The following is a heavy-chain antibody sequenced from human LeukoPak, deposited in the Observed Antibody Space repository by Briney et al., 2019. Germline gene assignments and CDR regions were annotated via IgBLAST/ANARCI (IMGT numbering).Heavy chain of an antibody. D-gene: IGHD2-2*01. Sequence: GESLKISCKGSGYSFTSYWIGWVRQMPGKGLEWMGIIYPGDSDTRYSPSFQGQVTISADKSISTAYLQWSSLKASDTAMYYCARLGCSSTSCYSYYYMDVWGKGTTVTVSS. CDR3: ARLGCSSTSCYSYYYMDV. CDR1: GYSFTSYW. J-gene: IGHJ6*03. V-gene: IGHV5-51*01. CDR2: IYPGDSDT.